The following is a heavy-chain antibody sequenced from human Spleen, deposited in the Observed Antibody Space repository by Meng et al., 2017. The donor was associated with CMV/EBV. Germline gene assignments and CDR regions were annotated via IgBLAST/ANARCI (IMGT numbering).Heavy chain of an antibody. CDR1: GFTFSSYA. J-gene: IGHJ6*02. CDR3: AKAGYCSSTSCYRGPYYYGMDV. D-gene: IGHD2-2*02. CDR2: ISGSGGST. V-gene: IGHV3-23*01. Sequence: GGSLRLSCAASGFTFSSYAMSWVRQAPGKGLEWVSAISGSGGSTYYADSVKGRFTISRDNSKNTLYLQMNSLRAEDTAVYYCAKAGYCSSTSCYRGPYYYGMDVWGQGTTVTVSS.